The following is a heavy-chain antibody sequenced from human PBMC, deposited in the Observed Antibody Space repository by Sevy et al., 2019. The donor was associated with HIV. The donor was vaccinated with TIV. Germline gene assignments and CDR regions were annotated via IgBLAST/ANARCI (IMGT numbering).Heavy chain of an antibody. V-gene: IGHV3-7*01. CDR2: IKEDGSGR. J-gene: IGHJ4*02. D-gene: IGHD6-6*01. Sequence: GGSLRLSCAASGFTFGSYWMTWVRQAPGKGLEWVANIKEDGSGRLYVDSVRGRFTVSRDNAKKTLYLQMNNLRGEDTALYYCARLYSSSSGRGLDNWGQGALVTVSS. CDR1: GFTFGSYW. CDR3: ARLYSSSSGRGLDN.